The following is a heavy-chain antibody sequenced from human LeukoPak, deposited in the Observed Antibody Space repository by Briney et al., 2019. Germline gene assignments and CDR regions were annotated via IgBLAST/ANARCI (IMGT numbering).Heavy chain of an antibody. CDR2: ISWDSGSI. V-gene: IGHV3-9*01. Sequence: GGSLRLSCAVSGFIFHDHAMHWVRQAPGKGLEWVSGISWDSGSIGYADSVKGRFTISRDNAKNSLFLQMDSLRGDDTALYYCAKDISGSYPNMGHYYGMDVWGQGTPVTVSS. CDR1: GFIFHDHA. D-gene: IGHD1-26*01. CDR3: AKDISGSYPNMGHYYGMDV. J-gene: IGHJ6*02.